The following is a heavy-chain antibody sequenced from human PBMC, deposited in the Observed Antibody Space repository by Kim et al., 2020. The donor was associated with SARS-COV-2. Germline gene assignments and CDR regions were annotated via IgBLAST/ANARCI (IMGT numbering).Heavy chain of an antibody. Sequence: GGSLRLSCAASGFTFSAYWMSWVRQAPGKGLEWVANIKQDGGEEYYVDSVKGRFTISRDNAKNTLYLQMNSLRVENTAVYYCARRRAVVPGSTYYYYYMDVWGRATTVTVSS. V-gene: IGHV3-7*01. CDR1: GFTFSAYW. CDR2: IKQDGGEE. D-gene: IGHD2-2*01. CDR3: ARRRAVVPGSTYYYYYMDV. J-gene: IGHJ6*03.